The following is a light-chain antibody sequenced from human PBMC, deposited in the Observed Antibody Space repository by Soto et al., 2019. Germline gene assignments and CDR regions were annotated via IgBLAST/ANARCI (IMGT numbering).Light chain of an antibody. CDR1: QPLSIRQ. Sequence: EVVLTQSPATLSLSPGERATLSCGASQPLSIRQLAWYQQKRGLAPRLLIYSGSTRATGVPDRFTGSGSGTDFTLTISRLEPEDFAVYYCQSYGDSPYIFGQGTKVEIK. CDR3: QSYGDSPYI. J-gene: IGKJ2*01. CDR2: SGS. V-gene: IGKV3D-20*01.